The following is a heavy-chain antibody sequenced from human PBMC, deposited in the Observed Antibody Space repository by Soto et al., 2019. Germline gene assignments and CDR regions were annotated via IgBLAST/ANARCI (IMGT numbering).Heavy chain of an antibody. V-gene: IGHV1-18*01. J-gene: IGHJ6*02. CDR1: GGTFSSYT. CDR2: INVYNGNT. Sequence: VKVSCKASGGTFSSYTISWVRQAPGQGLEWMGWINVYNGNTNYAQKLQGRVTMTTDTSTSTAYMELRSLRSDDTAVYYCARFGGITYYYDSSGYSPDYYYGMDVWGQGTTVTVSS. CDR3: ARFGGITYYYDSSGYSPDYYYGMDV. D-gene: IGHD3-22*01.